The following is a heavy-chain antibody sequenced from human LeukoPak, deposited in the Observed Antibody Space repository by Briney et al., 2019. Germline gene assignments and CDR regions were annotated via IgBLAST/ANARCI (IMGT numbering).Heavy chain of an antibody. CDR2: IKQDGSEK. Sequence: GGSLRLSCAASGFTFSSYSMNWVRQAPGKGLEWVANIKQDGSEKYYVDSVKGRFTISRDNAKNSLYLQMNSLRAEDTAVYYCARDFRGYSGYDYVFWVVGFDYWGQGTLVTVSS. J-gene: IGHJ4*02. D-gene: IGHD5-12*01. CDR3: ARDFRGYSGYDYVFWVVGFDY. CDR1: GFTFSSYS. V-gene: IGHV3-7*01.